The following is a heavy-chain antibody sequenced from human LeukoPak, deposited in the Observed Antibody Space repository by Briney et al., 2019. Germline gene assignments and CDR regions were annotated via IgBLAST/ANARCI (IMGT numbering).Heavy chain of an antibody. D-gene: IGHD6-13*01. CDR2: IWYDGSNK. CDR3: ARDKDSWYFDY. Sequence: GRSLRLSCAASGFTFSSYGMHWVRQAPGKGLEWVAVIWYDGSNKYYADSVKGRFTISRDNSKNTLYLQMNSLGAEDTAVYYCARDKDSWYFDYWGQGTLVTVSS. CDR1: GFTFSSYG. J-gene: IGHJ4*02. V-gene: IGHV3-33*01.